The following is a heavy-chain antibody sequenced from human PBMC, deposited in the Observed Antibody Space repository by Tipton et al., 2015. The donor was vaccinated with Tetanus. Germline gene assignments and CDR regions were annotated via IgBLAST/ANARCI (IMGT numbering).Heavy chain of an antibody. CDR1: GYTFTSYY. J-gene: IGHJ5*02. Sequence: QSGPEVKKPGASVKVSCKASGYTFTSYYMHWVRQAPGQGLEWMGIINPSGGSTSYAQKFQGRVTMTRDTSTSTVYMELSSLRSEDTAVYYCARDVPMYPMPNWFDPWGQGTLVTVSP. CDR2: INPSGGST. V-gene: IGHV1-46*03. CDR3: ARDVPMYPMPNWFDP. D-gene: IGHD2-2*01.